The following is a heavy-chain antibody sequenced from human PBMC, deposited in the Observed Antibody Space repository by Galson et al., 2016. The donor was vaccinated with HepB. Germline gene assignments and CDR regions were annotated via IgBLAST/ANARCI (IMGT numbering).Heavy chain of an antibody. Sequence: SLRLSCATSGFTFGSYGMHWVRQAPGKGLEWVAVIWYDGNDKYYADSVKGRFTISRDNSKNTLNLQMNSLRAEDTAVYYCAREDFWSGFWGYGMDAWGKGTTVTVSS. V-gene: IGHV3-33*01. CDR2: IWYDGNDK. J-gene: IGHJ6*04. CDR1: GFTFGSYG. D-gene: IGHD3-3*01. CDR3: AREDFWSGFWGYGMDA.